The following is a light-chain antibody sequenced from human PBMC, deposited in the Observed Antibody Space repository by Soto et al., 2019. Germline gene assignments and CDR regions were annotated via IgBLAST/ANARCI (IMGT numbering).Light chain of an antibody. J-gene: IGLJ3*02. CDR3: CPSAGPNTFWV. Sequence: QSVLTQPRSVSGSPGQSVTISCTGTSSDVGGYDYVSWYQHHPGKAPKLMIYDVSKRPSGVPDRFSGSKSGNTASLTISGLQAEDEADYYCCPSAGPNTFWVFGGGTKVTV. CDR1: SSDVGGYDY. CDR2: DVS. V-gene: IGLV2-11*01.